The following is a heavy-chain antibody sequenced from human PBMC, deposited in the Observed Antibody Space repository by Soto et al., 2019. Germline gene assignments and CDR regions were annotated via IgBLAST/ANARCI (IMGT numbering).Heavy chain of an antibody. J-gene: IGHJ4*02. Sequence: SLRLSCAASGFTFSSYGMHWVRQAPGKGLEWVAVIWYDGSNKYYADSVKGRFTISRDNSKNTLYLQMNSLRAEDTAVYYCARDKERPLGYDSSGYYYGNFDYWGQGTLVTVSS. D-gene: IGHD3-22*01. CDR3: ARDKERPLGYDSSGYYYGNFDY. V-gene: IGHV3-33*01. CDR2: IWYDGSNK. CDR1: GFTFSSYG.